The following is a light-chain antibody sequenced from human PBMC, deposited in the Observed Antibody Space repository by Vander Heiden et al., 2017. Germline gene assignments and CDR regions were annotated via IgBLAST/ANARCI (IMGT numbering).Light chain of an antibody. Sequence: QSVLTQPPPGAGAPGQRVAISCPGSSSNIGAGYDVHWYQQLPGTAPKLLIYGNSNRPSGVPDRFSGSKSGTSASLAITGLQAEDEADYYCQSYDSSLSGPVFGGGTKLTVL. CDR1: SSNIGAGYD. V-gene: IGLV1-40*01. CDR3: QSYDSSLSGPV. J-gene: IGLJ2*01. CDR2: GNS.